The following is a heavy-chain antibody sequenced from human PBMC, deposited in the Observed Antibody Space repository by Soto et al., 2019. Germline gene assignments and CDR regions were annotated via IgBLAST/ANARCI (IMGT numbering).Heavy chain of an antibody. CDR3: ARDPYCSSTSCYVSWFDP. Sequence: GASVKVSCKASGYTFTGYYMHWVRQAPGQGLEWMGWINPNSGGTNYAQKFQGWVTMTRDTSISTAYMELSSLRSEDTAVYYCARDPYCSSTSCYVSWFDPWGQGTLVTVSS. J-gene: IGHJ5*02. CDR2: INPNSGGT. D-gene: IGHD2-2*01. V-gene: IGHV1-2*04. CDR1: GYTFTGYY.